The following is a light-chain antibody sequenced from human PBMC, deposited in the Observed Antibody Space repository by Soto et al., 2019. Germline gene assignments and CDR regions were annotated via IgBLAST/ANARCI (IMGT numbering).Light chain of an antibody. CDR1: PSVSSN. Sequence: GERATLSCRPSPSVSSNLSWYPQKPGQSPRILINVPSTRPTSIPTRLSGIWTRPKFTLPVSSLQSDDFGVYYSQQYNNRTFGPGVKVDI. CDR3: QQYNNRT. V-gene: IGKV3-15*01. J-gene: IGKJ1*01. CDR2: VPS.